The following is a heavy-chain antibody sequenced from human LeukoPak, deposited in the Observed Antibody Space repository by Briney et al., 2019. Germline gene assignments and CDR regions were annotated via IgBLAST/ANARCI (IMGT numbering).Heavy chain of an antibody. CDR1: GFTFSSYG. D-gene: IGHD6-19*01. V-gene: IGHV3-30*18. CDR2: ISYDGSNK. Sequence: GGSLRLSCAASGFTFSSYGMHWVRQAPGKGLEWVAVISYDGSNKYYADSVKGRFTISRDNSKNTLYLQMNSLRAEDTAVYYCAKDQIGSGRYGMDVWGQGTTVTVSS. J-gene: IGHJ6*02. CDR3: AKDQIGSGRYGMDV.